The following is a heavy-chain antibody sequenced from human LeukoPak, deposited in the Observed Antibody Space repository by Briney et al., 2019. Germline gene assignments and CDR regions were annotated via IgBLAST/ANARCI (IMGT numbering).Heavy chain of an antibody. D-gene: IGHD3-22*01. Sequence: SETLSLTCTVSGGSISSYYWSWLRQLPGKGLEWIGYIFYSGSTNCNPSLKSRVTISVDTSKNQFSLNLSSVTAADTAIYYCARDTGYLGSNYGMDVWGQGTTVTVSS. CDR3: ARDTGYLGSNYGMDV. CDR2: IFYSGST. J-gene: IGHJ6*02. CDR1: GGSISSYY. V-gene: IGHV4-59*01.